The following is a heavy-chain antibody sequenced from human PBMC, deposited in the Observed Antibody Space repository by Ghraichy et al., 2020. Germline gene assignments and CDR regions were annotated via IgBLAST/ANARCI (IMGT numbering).Heavy chain of an antibody. D-gene: IGHD1-26*01. CDR2: IYYTGSS. Sequence: SETLSLTCTVSGVSIRSYYWSWIRQAPGKGLEWIGYIYYTGSSNYNPSLKSRVTISVGTSKNQFSLKLSSVTAADTAVYYCARHVKVDKGGSYSLYDYYYYMDVWGKGTTVTVSS. CDR3: ARHVKVDKGGSYSLYDYYYYMDV. J-gene: IGHJ6*03. CDR1: GVSIRSYY. V-gene: IGHV4-59*08.